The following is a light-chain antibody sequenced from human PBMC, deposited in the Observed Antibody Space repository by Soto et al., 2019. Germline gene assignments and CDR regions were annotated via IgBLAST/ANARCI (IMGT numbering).Light chain of an antibody. CDR1: QSISSY. CDR3: QQYRSYLYT. V-gene: IGKV1-39*01. J-gene: IGKJ2*01. Sequence: DIQMTQSPSSLSASVGDRVTITCRASQSISSYLNWYQQKPGKAPKLLIFAASTLQSGVSSRFSGSGSGTDFTLTISRLQPEDFATYYCQQYRSYLYTFGQGTKVDIK. CDR2: AAS.